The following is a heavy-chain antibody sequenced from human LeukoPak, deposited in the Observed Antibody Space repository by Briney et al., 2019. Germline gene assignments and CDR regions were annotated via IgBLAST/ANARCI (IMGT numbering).Heavy chain of an antibody. CDR1: GFTFGTHA. Sequence: GGSLRLSCAAPGFTFGTHAMTWVRQAPGKGLEWVSGMRGRGDTSYYADSVKGRFTISRDNSKNTLFLQMNSLRAEDTAVYYCAKLAGIRGWFVYYFDYWGQGTLVTVS. CDR3: AKLAGIRGWFVYYFDY. D-gene: IGHD6-19*01. V-gene: IGHV3-23*01. CDR2: MRGRGDTS. J-gene: IGHJ4*02.